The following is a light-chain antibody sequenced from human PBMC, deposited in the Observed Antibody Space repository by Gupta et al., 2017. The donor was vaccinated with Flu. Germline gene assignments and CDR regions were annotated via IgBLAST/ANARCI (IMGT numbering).Light chain of an antibody. CDR3: QQYGGSPPIT. Sequence: RATVSCRASQTMVPNHCAWYQVKPGQAPSLLIYGARNRSRGVPDRFSGSGSGTDFTLTISRLEPEDFAVYYCQQYGGSPPITFGPGTKV. CDR1: QTMVPNH. CDR2: GAR. J-gene: IGKJ3*01. V-gene: IGKV3-20*01.